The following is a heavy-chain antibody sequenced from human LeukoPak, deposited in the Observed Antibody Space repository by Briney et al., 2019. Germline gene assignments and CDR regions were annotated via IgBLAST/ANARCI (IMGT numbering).Heavy chain of an antibody. CDR3: ARDNSVGDNAWWFDP. V-gene: IGHV1-18*01. Sequence: ASVRVSCKASGYTFTSYGISWVRQAPGQGLEWMGWISAYNGNTNYAQKLQGRVTMTTDTSTSTAYMELRSLRSEDTAIYYCARDNSVGDNAWWFDPWGQGTLVTVSS. J-gene: IGHJ5*02. CDR2: ISAYNGNT. D-gene: IGHD1-26*01. CDR1: GYTFTSYG.